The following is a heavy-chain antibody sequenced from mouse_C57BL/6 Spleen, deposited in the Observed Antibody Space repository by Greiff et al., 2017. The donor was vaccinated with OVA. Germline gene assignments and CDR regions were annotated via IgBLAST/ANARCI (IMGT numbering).Heavy chain of an antibody. CDR3: ARRGFDY. Sequence: QVQLQQPGAELVMPGASVKLSCKASGYTFTSYWMHWVKQRPGQGLEWIGEIDPSDSYTNYNQKFKGKSTLTVDKSSSTAYLQLSSLTSEDSAVYYCARRGFDYWGQGTTLTVSS. CDR2: IDPSDSYT. CDR1: GYTFTSYW. J-gene: IGHJ2*01. V-gene: IGHV1-69*01.